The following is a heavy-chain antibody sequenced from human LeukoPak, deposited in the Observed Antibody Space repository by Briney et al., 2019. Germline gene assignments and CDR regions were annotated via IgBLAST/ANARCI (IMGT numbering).Heavy chain of an antibody. CDR1: GFTFSNAW. CDR3: ARASVVVVAAIRPYYYGMDV. J-gene: IGHJ6*02. Sequence: SGGSLRLSCAASGFTFSNAWMSWVRQAPGKGLEWVANIKQDGSEKYYMDSVKGRFTISRDNVKNSLYLQMNSLRPEDTAVYYCARASVVVVAAIRPYYYGMDVWGQGTTVTVSS. V-gene: IGHV3-7*01. CDR2: IKQDGSEK. D-gene: IGHD2-15*01.